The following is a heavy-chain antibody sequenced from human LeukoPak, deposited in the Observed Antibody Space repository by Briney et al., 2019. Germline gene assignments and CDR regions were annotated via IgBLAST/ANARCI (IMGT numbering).Heavy chain of an antibody. CDR3: ARGSSGWYELAYFDY. CDR2: INSDGSST. J-gene: IGHJ4*02. D-gene: IGHD6-19*01. Sequence: GGSLRLSCAASGFTFSRYWMHWVRQAPGKGLVWVSRINSDGSSTSYADSVKGRFTISRDNAKDTLYLQMNSLRAEDTAVYYCARGSSGWYELAYFDYWGQGTLVTVSS. V-gene: IGHV3-74*01. CDR1: GFTFSRYW.